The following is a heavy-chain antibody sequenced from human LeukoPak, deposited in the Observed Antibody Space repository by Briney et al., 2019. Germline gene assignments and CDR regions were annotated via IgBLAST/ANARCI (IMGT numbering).Heavy chain of an antibody. V-gene: IGHV1-2*02. D-gene: IGHD4-17*01. CDR3: ARGSTVTTFSEIYLDL. CDR1: GYTFTGYY. CDR2: INPNSGGT. J-gene: IGHJ5*02. Sequence: GASVKVSCKASGYTFTGYYMHWVRQAPGQGLEWMGWINPNSGGTKYEQKFQGRVTMTGDTSISTVYMELSSLRSDDTAVYFCARGSTVTTFSEIYLDLWGQGTLVTVSS.